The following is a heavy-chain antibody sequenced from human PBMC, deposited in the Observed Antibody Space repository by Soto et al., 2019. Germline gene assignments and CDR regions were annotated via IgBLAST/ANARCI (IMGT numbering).Heavy chain of an antibody. V-gene: IGHV3-23*01. CDR2: ISGSGGST. J-gene: IGHJ4*02. CDR1: GFTLSSYS. CDR3: ATETRGGTTFY. D-gene: IGHD3-16*01. Sequence: GGSLRLSCAASGFTLSSYSMHWVRQAPGKGLEWVSAISGSGGSTYYADSVKGRFTISRDNSKNTLYLQMNSLRAEDTAVYYCATETRGGTTFYWGQGTLVTVSS.